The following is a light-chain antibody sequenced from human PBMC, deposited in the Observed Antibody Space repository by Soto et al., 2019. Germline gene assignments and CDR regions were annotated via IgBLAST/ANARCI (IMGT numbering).Light chain of an antibody. J-gene: IGKJ4*01. V-gene: IGKV3-15*01. CDR2: GAS. CDR1: QSVSRN. Sequence: EIAMTQSPATLSVSPGERATLSCRPSQSVSRNLAWYQQKPGQAPRLVIYGASIRATGIPARFSGSGSGTEFTLTISSLQSEDFAIYYCQQYSNWPPLTFGGGTKVEIK. CDR3: QQYSNWPPLT.